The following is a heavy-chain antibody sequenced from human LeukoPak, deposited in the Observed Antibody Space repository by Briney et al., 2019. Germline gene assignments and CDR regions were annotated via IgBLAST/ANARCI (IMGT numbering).Heavy chain of an antibody. V-gene: IGHV3-48*04. CDR2: ISSSSSTI. CDR1: GFTFSSYS. CDR3: ARDRYPDDFSSTIYYYYYMDV. J-gene: IGHJ6*03. D-gene: IGHD3-3*01. Sequence: GGSLRLSCAASGFTFSSYSMNWVRQAPGKGLEWVSYISSSSSTIYYADSVKGRFTISRDNAKNSLYLQMNSLRAEDTAVYYCARDRYPDDFSSTIYYYYYMDVWGKGTTVTVSS.